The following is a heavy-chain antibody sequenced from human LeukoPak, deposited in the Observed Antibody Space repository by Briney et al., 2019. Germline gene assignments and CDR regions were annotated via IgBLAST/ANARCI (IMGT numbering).Heavy chain of an antibody. J-gene: IGHJ6*03. CDR2: IYTSGST. CDR3: ARRLLWFGGRYYYYYMDV. V-gene: IGHV4-61*02. D-gene: IGHD3-10*01. CDR1: GGSISSGSYY. Sequence: PSETLSLTCTVSGGSISSGSYYWSWIRQPAGKGLEWIGRIYTSGSTNYNPSLKSRVTISVDTSKNQFSLKLSSVTAADTAVYYCARRLLWFGGRYYYYYMDVWGKGTTVTISS.